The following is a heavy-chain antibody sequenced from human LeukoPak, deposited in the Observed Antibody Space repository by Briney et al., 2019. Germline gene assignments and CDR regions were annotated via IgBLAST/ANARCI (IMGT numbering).Heavy chain of an antibody. D-gene: IGHD7-27*01. CDR3: ATSLGPLTEY. CDR2: INSGGSGT. J-gene: IGHJ4*02. Sequence: GGSLRLSCAASGFAFSSNWMHWVRQTPGRGLVWVSRINSGGSGTSHADSVGGRFTISRDNAKNTLYLQMNSLRAEDTAVYYCATSLGPLTEYWGQGTLVTVSS. V-gene: IGHV3-74*01. CDR1: GFAFSSNW.